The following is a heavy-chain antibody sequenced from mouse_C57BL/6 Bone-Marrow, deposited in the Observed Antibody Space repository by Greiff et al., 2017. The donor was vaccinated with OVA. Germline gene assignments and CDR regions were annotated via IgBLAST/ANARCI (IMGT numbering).Heavy chain of an antibody. CDR3: ARSAYYSNCLYYFDY. Sequence: QVQLQQSGSELRSPGSSVKLSCKDFDSEVFPIAYMSWVRQKPGHGFEWIGGILPSIGRTIYGEKFEDKATLDADTLSNTAYLELNSLTSEDSAIYYCARSAYYSNCLYYFDYWGQGTTLTVSS. D-gene: IGHD2-5*01. CDR1: DSEVFPIAY. V-gene: IGHV15-2*01. J-gene: IGHJ2*01. CDR2: ILPSIGRT.